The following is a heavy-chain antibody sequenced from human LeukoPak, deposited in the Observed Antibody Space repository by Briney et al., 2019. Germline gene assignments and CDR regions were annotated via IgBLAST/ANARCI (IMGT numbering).Heavy chain of an antibody. CDR2: INAGNGNT. V-gene: IGHV1-3*01. Sequence: GASVKGSCKASGYTFTSYAMHWVRQAPGQRLEWMGWINAGNGNTKYSQKFQGRVTITRDTSASTAYMELSSLRSEDTAVYYCARGPPPIEQWLVGRRGNWFDPWGQGTLVTVSS. CDR3: ARGPPPIEQWLVGRRGNWFDP. D-gene: IGHD6-19*01. CDR1: GYTFTSYA. J-gene: IGHJ5*02.